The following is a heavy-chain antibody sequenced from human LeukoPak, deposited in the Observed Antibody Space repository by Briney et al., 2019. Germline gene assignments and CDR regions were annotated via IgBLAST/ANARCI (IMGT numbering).Heavy chain of an antibody. CDR3: ARDRAANQDWVEFDP. D-gene: IGHD3/OR15-3a*01. Sequence: GGSLRLSCAVSGFRDSDYYMSWVRQAPGKGLDWDGLIRDSGEAFYADFARGRFAISRDESENTLYLQMNSLRVEDTAVYFCARDRAANQDWVEFDPWGQGTPVIVSS. CDR1: GFRDSDYY. V-gene: IGHV3-66*03. J-gene: IGHJ5*02. CDR2: IRDSGEA.